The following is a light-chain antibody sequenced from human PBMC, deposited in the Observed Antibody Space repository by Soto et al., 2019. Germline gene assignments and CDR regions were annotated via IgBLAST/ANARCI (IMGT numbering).Light chain of an antibody. CDR2: GAS. J-gene: IGKJ4*01. Sequence: EIVLTQSPGTLSLSPGERATLSCRASQSVSSSYLAWYQQKPGQPPRLPIFGASSRATGIPDRFTGSGSGTDFTLTITRLEPEDFAVYYCQHYRTSFCGGTKVEIK. CDR3: QHYRTS. CDR1: QSVSSSY. V-gene: IGKV3-20*01.